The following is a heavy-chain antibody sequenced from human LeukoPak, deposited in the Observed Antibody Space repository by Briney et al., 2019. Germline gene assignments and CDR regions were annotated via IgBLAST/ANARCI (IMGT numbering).Heavy chain of an antibody. CDR3: AKDRGAVTTSWFDP. J-gene: IGHJ5*02. Sequence: GGSLRLSCAASGFTFDDYAMHWVRQAPGKGLEWVSGISWNSGSIGYADSVKGRFTISRDNAKNSLYLQMNSLRAEDTALYYCAKDRGAVTTSWFDPWGQGTLVTVSS. D-gene: IGHD4-17*01. V-gene: IGHV3-9*01. CDR2: ISWNSGSI. CDR1: GFTFDDYA.